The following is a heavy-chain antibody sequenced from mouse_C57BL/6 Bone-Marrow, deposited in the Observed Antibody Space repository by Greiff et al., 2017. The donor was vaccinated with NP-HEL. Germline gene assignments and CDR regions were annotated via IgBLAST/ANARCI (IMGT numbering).Heavy chain of an antibody. Sequence: VQLKESGAELVRPGASVKLSCTASGFNIKDDYMHWVKQRPEQGLEWIGWIDPENGDTEYASKFQGKATITADTSSNTAYLQLSSLTSEDTAVYYCTTDGSSSLFAYWGQGTLVTVSA. CDR3: TTDGSSSLFAY. J-gene: IGHJ3*01. CDR2: IDPENGDT. V-gene: IGHV14-4*01. CDR1: GFNIKDDY. D-gene: IGHD1-1*01.